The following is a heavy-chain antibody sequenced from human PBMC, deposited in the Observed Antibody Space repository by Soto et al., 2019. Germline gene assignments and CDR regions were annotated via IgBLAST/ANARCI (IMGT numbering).Heavy chain of an antibody. J-gene: IGHJ6*02. Sequence: GILSLTSTVSGGSFSSGGFYWSGIRQPPGKGLEWIGYICYSGSTNYNPSLKSRVTISVDTSKNQFSLKLSSVTAADTAVYYCERDTGGYYYGMDVWAQGTTVTVSS. CDR2: ICYSGST. CDR3: ERDTGGYYYGMDV. D-gene: IGHD4-4*01. V-gene: IGHV4-61*08. CDR1: GGSFSSGGFY.